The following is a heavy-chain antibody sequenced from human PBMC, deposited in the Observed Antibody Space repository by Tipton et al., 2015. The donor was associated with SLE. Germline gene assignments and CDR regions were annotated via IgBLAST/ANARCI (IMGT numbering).Heavy chain of an antibody. CDR3: AGGFTMLRGAST. J-gene: IGHJ5*02. CDR1: GGSISSSSYY. CDR2: IYYSGST. V-gene: IGHV4-61*03. Sequence: TLSLTCTVSGGSISSSSYYWGWIRQPPGKGLEWIGYIYYSGSTNYNPSLKSRVTISVDTSKNHFSLKLSSVTAADTAMYFCAGGFTMLRGASTWGQGTLVTVSS. D-gene: IGHD3-10*01.